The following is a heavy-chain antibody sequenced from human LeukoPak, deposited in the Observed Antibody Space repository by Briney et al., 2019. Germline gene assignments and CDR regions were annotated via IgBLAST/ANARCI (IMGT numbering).Heavy chain of an antibody. CDR1: GFTFSTFA. J-gene: IGHJ6*02. D-gene: IGHD2-8*02. CDR3: TKSTDYWYYGMDA. CDR2: ISANGGSS. V-gene: IGHV3-23*01. Sequence: GGSLRLSCAASGFTFSTFAMYWVRQAPGKGPEWVSGISANGGSSTYADSVRGRFTSSRDNSRNTLYLQMSSLRVDDTATYYCTKSTDYWYYGMDAWGQGTTVTVSS.